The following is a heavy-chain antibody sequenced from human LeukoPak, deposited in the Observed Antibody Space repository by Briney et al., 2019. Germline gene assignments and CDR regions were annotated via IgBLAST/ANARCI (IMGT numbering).Heavy chain of an antibody. V-gene: IGHV3-21*01. D-gene: IGHD2-2*01. Sequence: RPGGSLRLSCAASGFTFSSYSMNWIRQAPGKGLEWVSSISSSSYYIYYADPVKGRFTISRDNAKNSLYLQMNSLRAEDTAVYYCAREGCSSASCSSYYYMDVWGKGTTVTVSS. J-gene: IGHJ6*03. CDR2: ISSSSYYI. CDR1: GFTFSSYS. CDR3: AREGCSSASCSSYYYMDV.